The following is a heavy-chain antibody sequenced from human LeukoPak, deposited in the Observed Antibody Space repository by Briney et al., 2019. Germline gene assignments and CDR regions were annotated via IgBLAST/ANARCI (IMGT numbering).Heavy chain of an antibody. V-gene: IGHV1-46*01. J-gene: IGHJ4*02. CDR3: ARDWIRDGYNYYFDY. CDR1: GYTFITYY. CDR2: INPSGGGT. Sequence: ASVKVSCKASGYTFITYYMHWVRQAPGQGLEWMGVINPSGGGTSYAQKFQGRVTMTRDTSTSTVYMELNSLRSEDTAVCYCARDWIRDGYNYYFDYWGQGTLVTVSS. D-gene: IGHD5-24*01.